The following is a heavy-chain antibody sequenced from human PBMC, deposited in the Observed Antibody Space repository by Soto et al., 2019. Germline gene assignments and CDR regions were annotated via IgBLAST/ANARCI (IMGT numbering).Heavy chain of an antibody. CDR2: IIPILGIA. Sequence: QVQLVQSGAEVKKPGSSVKVSCKASGGTFSSYTISWVRQAPGQGLEWMGRIIPILGIANYAQKFQGRVTITADKSTSTAYMELSSLRSEDTAVYYCARGKLEPRNRMDVWGKGTTVTVSS. D-gene: IGHD1-1*01. V-gene: IGHV1-69*02. CDR3: ARGKLEPRNRMDV. CDR1: GGTFSSYT. J-gene: IGHJ6*03.